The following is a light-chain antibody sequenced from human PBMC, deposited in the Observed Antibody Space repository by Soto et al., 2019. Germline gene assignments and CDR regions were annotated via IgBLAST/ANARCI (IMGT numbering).Light chain of an antibody. CDR1: SSDVGAYNY. CDR3: QSYDIRLSAWV. V-gene: IGLV2-14*01. J-gene: IGLJ3*02. Sequence: QSALTQPASVSGSPGQSITISCTGTSSDVGAYNYVSWYQQHPGKVPKLVIYEVSNRPSGVSDRFSGSKSDNTASLTISGLQAEDETDYYCQSYDIRLSAWVFGGGTKLTVL. CDR2: EVS.